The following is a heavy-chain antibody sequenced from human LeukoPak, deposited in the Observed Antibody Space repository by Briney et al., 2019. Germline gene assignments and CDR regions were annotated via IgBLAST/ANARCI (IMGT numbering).Heavy chain of an antibody. Sequence: PGGSLRLSCAASGFAFSTYSMNWVRQPPGQGLKWVASISLNSAAIYYADSVKGRFTISRDNAKNSLYLQMNSLRAEDTAVYYCARDFAKSGYGDYWGQGTLVTVSS. D-gene: IGHD5-12*01. CDR1: GFAFSTYS. CDR2: ISLNSAAI. J-gene: IGHJ4*02. V-gene: IGHV3-21*01. CDR3: ARDFAKSGYGDY.